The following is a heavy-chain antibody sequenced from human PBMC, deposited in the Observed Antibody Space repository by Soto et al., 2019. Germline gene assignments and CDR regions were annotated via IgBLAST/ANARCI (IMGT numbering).Heavy chain of an antibody. Sequence: EVQLLESGGGLVQPGGSLRLSCAASGFTFSSYAMSWVRQAPGKGLEWVSAISGSGGSTYYADSVKGRFTISRDNSKNTLYLKMNSLRAEDTAVYYCAKIAGYIVVVVAAFDYWGQGTLVTVSS. CDR1: GFTFSSYA. V-gene: IGHV3-23*01. CDR2: ISGSGGST. J-gene: IGHJ4*02. CDR3: AKIAGYIVVVVAAFDY. D-gene: IGHD2-15*01.